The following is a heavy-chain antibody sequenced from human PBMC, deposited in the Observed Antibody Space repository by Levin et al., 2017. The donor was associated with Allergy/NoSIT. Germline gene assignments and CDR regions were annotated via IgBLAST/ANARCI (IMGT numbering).Heavy chain of an antibody. D-gene: IGHD6-13*01. V-gene: IGHV1-2*02. J-gene: IGHJ5*02. CDR3: ARVRAAAGREDWFDP. Sequence: GESLKISCKASGYTFTGYYMHWVRQAPGQGLEWMGWINPNSGGTNYAQKFQGRVTMTRDTSISTAYMELSRLRSDDTAVYYCARVRAAAGREDWFDPWGQGTLVTVSS. CDR2: INPNSGGT. CDR1: GYTFTGYY.